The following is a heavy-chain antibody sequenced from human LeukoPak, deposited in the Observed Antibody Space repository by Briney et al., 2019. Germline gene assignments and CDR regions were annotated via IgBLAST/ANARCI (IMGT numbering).Heavy chain of an antibody. D-gene: IGHD2-2*01. CDR1: GGTFSSYA. Sequence: GASVKVSCKASGGTFSSYAISWVRQAPGQGLEWMGGIIPIFGTANYAQKFQGRVTITADESTSTAYMELSSLRSEDTAVYYCARTGYCSSTSCRTNFDYWGQGTLVTVSS. CDR2: IIPIFGTA. J-gene: IGHJ4*02. V-gene: IGHV1-69*13. CDR3: ARTGYCSSTSCRTNFDY.